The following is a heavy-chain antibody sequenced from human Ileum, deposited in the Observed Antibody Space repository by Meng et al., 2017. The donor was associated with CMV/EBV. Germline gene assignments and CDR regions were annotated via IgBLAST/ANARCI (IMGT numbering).Heavy chain of an antibody. Sequence: SGFPFSSYAMSCLRQAPGKGREWVSVIYSGSVKTNYADSVRGRFTVSRDDSTNTVFLQMDSLRAEDTALYYCARHPSNGDWYNYIDFWGQGTLVTVSS. V-gene: IGHV3-23*03. CDR3: ARHPSNGDWYNYIDF. J-gene: IGHJ4*02. CDR2: IYSGSVKT. D-gene: IGHD3/OR15-3a*01. CDR1: GFPFSSYA.